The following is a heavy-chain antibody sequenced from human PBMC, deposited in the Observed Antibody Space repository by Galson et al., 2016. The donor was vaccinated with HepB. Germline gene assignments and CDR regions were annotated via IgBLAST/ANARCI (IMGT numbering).Heavy chain of an antibody. Sequence: QSGAEVKKPGASLKISCKASGYSFSIFWIAWVRQMPGEGLEWLGIIYPGDSETRYSPSFQGQVTFSVDKSTSTAYLSWSSLKASDSGTYYCARHGYCGDSGCRDLDSWGQGTLVTVSS. CDR2: IYPGDSET. V-gene: IGHV5-51*01. CDR1: GYSFSIFW. CDR3: ARHGYCGDSGCRDLDS. D-gene: IGHD2-15*01. J-gene: IGHJ4*02.